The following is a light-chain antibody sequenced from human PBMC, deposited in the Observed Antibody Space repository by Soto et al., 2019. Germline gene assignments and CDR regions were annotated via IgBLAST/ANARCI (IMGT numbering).Light chain of an antibody. J-gene: IGKJ3*01. CDR1: QTISSW. CDR2: KAY. V-gene: IGKV1-5*03. CDR3: QRYDKYPFT. Sequence: DIQMTQSPSTLSASVGDRVTITCRASQTISSWLAWYPQPPGKPPNLLSYKAYSLESGVPARFSGRGSGTEFTLTISSTQPEDFATYYCQRYDKYPFTFGPGNKVDIK.